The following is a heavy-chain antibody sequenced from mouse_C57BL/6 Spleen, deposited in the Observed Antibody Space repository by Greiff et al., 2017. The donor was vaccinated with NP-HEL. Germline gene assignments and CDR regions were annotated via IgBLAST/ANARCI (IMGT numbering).Heavy chain of an antibody. CDR1: GYSITSGYD. Sequence: EVKVIESGPGMVKPSQSLSLTCTVTGYSITSGYDWHWIRHFPGNKLEWMGYISYSGSTNYNPSLKSRISITHDTSKNHFFLKLNSVTTEDTATYYCARDGGYYYGFAYWGQGTLVTVSA. J-gene: IGHJ3*01. D-gene: IGHD1-1*01. CDR3: ARDGGYYYGFAY. V-gene: IGHV3-1*01. CDR2: ISYSGST.